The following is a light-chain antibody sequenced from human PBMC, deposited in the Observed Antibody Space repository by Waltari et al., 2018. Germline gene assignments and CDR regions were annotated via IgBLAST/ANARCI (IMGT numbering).Light chain of an antibody. CDR3: QQYSNWPMYT. CDR2: GAF. V-gene: IGKV3-15*01. J-gene: IGKJ2*01. Sequence: EVVMTQSLATLSLSPGERATLSCRASQSIGSSLAWYQQKPGQAPSLLITGAFTRATGVPGRFSGSGSGSGTEFTLTIGSLQSEDSAIYYCQQYSNWPMYTFGQGTKLAIK. CDR1: QSIGSS.